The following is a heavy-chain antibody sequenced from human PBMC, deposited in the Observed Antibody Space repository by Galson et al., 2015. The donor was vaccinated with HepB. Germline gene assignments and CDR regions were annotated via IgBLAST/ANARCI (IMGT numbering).Heavy chain of an antibody. CDR2: IRSERNSHAT. CDR3: TRRSLGMSTVWFDL. V-gene: IGHV3-73*01. J-gene: IGHJ5*02. CDR1: GFMFSGFA. Sequence: SLRLSCAASGFMFSGFAIHWVRQASGKGLEWIGRIRSERNSHATSYGQSVQGRFTMSRDDSENTAYLQMNSLKTDDTAVYYCTRRSLGMSTVWFDLWGQGTLVTVSS. D-gene: IGHD1-1*01.